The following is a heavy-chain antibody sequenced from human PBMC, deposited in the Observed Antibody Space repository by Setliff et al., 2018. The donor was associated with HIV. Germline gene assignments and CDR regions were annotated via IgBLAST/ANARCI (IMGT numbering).Heavy chain of an antibody. CDR1: GGSIGNYY. V-gene: IGHV4-34*01. CDR3: ARGSRQLTIFGVVFKTNYYFMDV. CDR2: INHDRTT. D-gene: IGHD3-3*01. J-gene: IGHJ6*03. Sequence: SETLSLTCTVSGGSIGNYYWSWIRQPPGKGLEWIGEINHDRTTNYNPSLKSRVTISVDTSKNQFSLTLNSVTAADTAVYYCARGSRQLTIFGVVFKTNYYFMDVWGKGTAVTVSS.